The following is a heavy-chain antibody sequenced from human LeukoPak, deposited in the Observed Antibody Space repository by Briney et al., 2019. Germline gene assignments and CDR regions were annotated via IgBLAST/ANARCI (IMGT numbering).Heavy chain of an antibody. J-gene: IGHJ4*02. CDR3: ERVVETFDY. D-gene: IGHD3-16*02. V-gene: IGHV1-2*02. Sequence: ASVKVSCKASGYTFTGYYMDWVRQAPGQGLEWMGWINPNSGGTNYAQKFQGRVTMTRDTSVSTAYMELSRLRSDDTAVYYCERVVETFDYWGQGTLVTVSS. CDR2: INPNSGGT. CDR1: GYTFTGYY.